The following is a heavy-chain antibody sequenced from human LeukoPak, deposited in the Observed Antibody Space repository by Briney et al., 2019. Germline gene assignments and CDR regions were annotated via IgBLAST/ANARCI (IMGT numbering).Heavy chain of an antibody. CDR3: ARVVLDYYDSSGYQGAVDY. CDR2: IIPIFGTA. Sequence: SVKVSCKASGGTFSSYAISWVRQAPGQGLEWMGGIIPIFGTANYAQKFQGRVTITADESTSTAYMELRSLRSDDTAVYYCARVVLDYYDSSGYQGAVDYWGQGTLVTVSS. D-gene: IGHD3-22*01. V-gene: IGHV1-69*13. CDR1: GGTFSSYA. J-gene: IGHJ4*02.